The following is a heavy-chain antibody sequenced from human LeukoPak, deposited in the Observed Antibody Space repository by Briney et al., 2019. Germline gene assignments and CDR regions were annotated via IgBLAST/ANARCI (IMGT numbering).Heavy chain of an antibody. CDR1: GYTFTSYG. D-gene: IGHD5-18*01. V-gene: IGHV1-8*02. Sequence: ASVKVSCKASGYTFTSYGISWVRQAPGQGLEWMGWMNPNSGNTGYAQKFQGRVTMTRNTSISTAYMELSSLRSEDTAVYYCARGSAMVTGFDYWGQGTLVTVSS. CDR3: ARGSAMVTGFDY. CDR2: MNPNSGNT. J-gene: IGHJ4*02.